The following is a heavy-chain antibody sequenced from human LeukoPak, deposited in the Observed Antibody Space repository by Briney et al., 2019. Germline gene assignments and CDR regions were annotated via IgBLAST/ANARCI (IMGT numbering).Heavy chain of an antibody. CDR2: ISSSSSYI. CDR3: ARVNYYGSGSYYKAPYYYGMDV. V-gene: IGHV3-21*01. J-gene: IGHJ6*04. D-gene: IGHD3-10*01. Sequence: KPGGSLRLSCAASGFTFSSYSMNWVRQAPGKGLEWVSSISSSSSYIYYADSVKGRFTISRDNAKNSLYLQMNSLRAENTAVYYCARVNYYGSGSYYKAPYYYGMDVWGKGTTDTVSS. CDR1: GFTFSSYS.